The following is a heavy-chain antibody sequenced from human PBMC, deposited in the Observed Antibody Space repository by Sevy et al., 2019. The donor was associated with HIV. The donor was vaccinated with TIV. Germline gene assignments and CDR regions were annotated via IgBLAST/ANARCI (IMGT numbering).Heavy chain of an antibody. CDR1: GYTFTSYG. CDR3: ARDWVLRSPTVAYYYYGMDV. D-gene: IGHD3-3*01. Sequence: ASVKVSCKASGYTFTSYGISWVRQAPGQGLEWMGWISAYNGNTNYAQKLQGRVTMTTETSTSKAYMELRSLRSDDTAVYYCARDWVLRSPTVAYYYYGMDVWGQGTTVTVSS. CDR2: ISAYNGNT. J-gene: IGHJ6*02. V-gene: IGHV1-18*01.